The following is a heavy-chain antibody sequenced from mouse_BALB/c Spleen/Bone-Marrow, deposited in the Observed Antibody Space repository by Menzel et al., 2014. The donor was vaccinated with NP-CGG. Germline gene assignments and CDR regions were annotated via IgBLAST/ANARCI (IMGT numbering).Heavy chain of an antibody. D-gene: IGHD2-4*01. Sequence: EVKLVESGGGLVKPGGSLKLSCAASGFTFSSYAMSWVRQTPEKRLEWVATISSGGSYTYYPDSLKGRFTISRDNAKNTLYLQMSSLRSEDTAMYYCARHGITRLLDYWGQGTTLTVSS. CDR2: ISSGGSYT. J-gene: IGHJ2*01. CDR3: ARHGITRLLDY. CDR1: GFTFSSYA. V-gene: IGHV5-9-3*01.